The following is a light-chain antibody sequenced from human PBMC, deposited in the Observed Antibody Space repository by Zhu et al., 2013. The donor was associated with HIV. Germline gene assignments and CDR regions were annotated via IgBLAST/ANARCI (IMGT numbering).Light chain of an antibody. CDR3: QQYDNWPPIT. CDR1: QSVSSN. Sequence: EIVMTQSPATLSVSPGERATLSCRASQSVSSNLAWYQQKPGQAPRLLIYGASTRATGIPARFSGSGSGTDFTLTVSSLQSEDFAVYFCQQYDNWPPITFGQGTRLEIK. V-gene: IGKV3-15*01. CDR2: GAS. J-gene: IGKJ5*01.